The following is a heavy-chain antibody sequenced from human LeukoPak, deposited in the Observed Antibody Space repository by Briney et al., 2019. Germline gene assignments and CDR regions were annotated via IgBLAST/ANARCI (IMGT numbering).Heavy chain of an antibody. CDR1: GGSISSSSYY. CDR2: IYYSGST. CDR3: ARHQGSGWYIDY. D-gene: IGHD6-19*01. J-gene: IGHJ4*02. Sequence: SETLSLTCTVSGGSISSSSYYWGWIRQPPGKGLEWIGSIYYSGSTYYNPSLKSRVTISVDTSKNQFSLKLSSVTAADTAVYYCARHQGSGWYIDYWGQGTLVTVSS. V-gene: IGHV4-39*01.